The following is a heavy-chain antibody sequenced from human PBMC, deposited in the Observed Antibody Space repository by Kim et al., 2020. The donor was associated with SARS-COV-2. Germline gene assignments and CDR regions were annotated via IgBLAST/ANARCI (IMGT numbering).Heavy chain of an antibody. Sequence: YVDSVKGRFTISRDNTKNSLFLQMSSLRVEDTAVYYCARYSTSSGWFDPWGQGTLVTVYS. CDR3: ARYSTSSGWFDP. D-gene: IGHD6-6*01. V-gene: IGHV3-7*04. J-gene: IGHJ5*02.